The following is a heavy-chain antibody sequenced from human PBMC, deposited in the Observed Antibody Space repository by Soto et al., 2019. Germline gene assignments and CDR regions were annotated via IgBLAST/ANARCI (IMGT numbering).Heavy chain of an antibody. CDR2: IIPVFGTA. Sequence: QVQLVQSGAEVKKPGSSVTVSCKASGDTFSNYAISWVRQAPGQGLEWMGGIIPVFGTANYPQKFRGRVTITADGSTRTAYMELSSLTSGDTAGYYCSAGYPALAVSTTPGAYWGQGTLITVSS. D-gene: IGHD1-7*01. V-gene: IGHV1-69*01. CDR3: SAGYPALAVSTTPGAY. J-gene: IGHJ4*02. CDR1: GDTFSNYA.